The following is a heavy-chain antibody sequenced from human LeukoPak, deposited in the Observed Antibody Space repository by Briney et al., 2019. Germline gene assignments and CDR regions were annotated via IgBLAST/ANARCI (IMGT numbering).Heavy chain of an antibody. D-gene: IGHD1-26*01. CDR2: IYYSGST. J-gene: IGHJ3*02. CDR3: ARGGRVRWELKLNAFDI. V-gene: IGHV4-39*07. CDR1: GGSISSSSYY. Sequence: SETLSLTYTVSGGSISSSSYYWGWIRQPPGKGLEWIGSIYYSGSTYYNPSLKSRVTISVDTSKNQFSLKLSSVTAADTAVYYCARGGRVRWELKLNAFDIWGQGTMVTVSS.